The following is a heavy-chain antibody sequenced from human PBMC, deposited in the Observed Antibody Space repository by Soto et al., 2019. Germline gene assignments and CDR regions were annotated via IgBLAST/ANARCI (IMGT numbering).Heavy chain of an antibody. CDR1: GGSISSGGYS. J-gene: IGHJ6*02. Sequence: SETLSLTCAVSGGSISSGGYSWSWIRQPPGKGLEWIGYIYHSGSTYYNPSLKSRVTISVDRSKNQFSLKLSSVTAADTAVYYCARGGLMCSSTSCPSPDYYGMDVWGQGTTVTVSS. V-gene: IGHV4-30-2*01. CDR3: ARGGLMCSSTSCPSPDYYGMDV. D-gene: IGHD2-2*01. CDR2: IYHSGST.